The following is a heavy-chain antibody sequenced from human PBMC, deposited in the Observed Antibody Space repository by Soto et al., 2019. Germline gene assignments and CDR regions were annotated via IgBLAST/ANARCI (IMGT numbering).Heavy chain of an antibody. CDR2: ISWNSDNI. CDR3: AKDARVTIAAGGRIDY. D-gene: IGHD6-13*01. V-gene: IGHV3-9*01. Sequence: EVQLVESGGGLVQPGRSLRLSCAASGFTFDDYAMLWVRQAPGKGLEWVSGISWNSDNIAYADSVKGRFTISRDNAKNSLYLQMNSLKVEDTALYYCAKDARVTIAAGGRIDYWGQGTLVTVSS. J-gene: IGHJ4*02. CDR1: GFTFDDYA.